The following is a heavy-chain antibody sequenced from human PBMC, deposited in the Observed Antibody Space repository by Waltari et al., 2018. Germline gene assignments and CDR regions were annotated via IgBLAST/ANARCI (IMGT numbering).Heavy chain of an antibody. CDR1: GYTITELS. CDR3: ATPGPVATITVWYFDL. Sequence: QVQLVQSGAEVKKPGASVKVSCKVSGYTITELSMHWVRQAPGKGREWMGGFDPEDGETIYAQKFQGRVTMTEDTSTDTAYMELSSLRSEDTAVYYCATPGPVATITVWYFDLWGRGTLVTVSS. J-gene: IGHJ2*01. D-gene: IGHD5-12*01. V-gene: IGHV1-24*01. CDR2: FDPEDGET.